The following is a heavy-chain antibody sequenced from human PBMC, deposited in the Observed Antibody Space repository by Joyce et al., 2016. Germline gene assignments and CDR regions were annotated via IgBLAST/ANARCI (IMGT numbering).Heavy chain of an antibody. CDR2: INPNNGGT. CDR1: GYILIDNY. V-gene: IGHV1-2*02. Sequence: QVQLVQSGAEVKKPGASVKVSCKASGYILIDNYIHWVRQAPGQGLEGMGWINPNNGGTDCEQKCQGRVAMTRDTSISTVYMELSRLRSDDTAVYYCARAAFYYDLWSGEFDYWGQGTLVTVSS. D-gene: IGHD3-3*01. J-gene: IGHJ4*02. CDR3: ARAAFYYDLWSGEFDY.